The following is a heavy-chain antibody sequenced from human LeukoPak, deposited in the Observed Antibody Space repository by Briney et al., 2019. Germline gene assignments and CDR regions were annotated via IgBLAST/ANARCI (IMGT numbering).Heavy chain of an antibody. J-gene: IGHJ4*02. D-gene: IGHD5-12*01. Sequence: ASVKVSCKASGYTFTSYGINWVRQAPGQGLEWMGWISAYNGDTNYAQKFQGRVTLTWDTSISTAYMELSSPTSEDTAVYYCARNIVATTNYDYWGQGTLVTVSS. CDR1: GYTFTSYG. CDR2: ISAYNGDT. CDR3: ARNIVATTNYDY. V-gene: IGHV1-18*01.